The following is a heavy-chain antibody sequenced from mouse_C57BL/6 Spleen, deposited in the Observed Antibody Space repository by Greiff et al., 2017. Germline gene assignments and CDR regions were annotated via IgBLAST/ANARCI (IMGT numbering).Heavy chain of an antibody. CDR3: ARGGDGYYVYFDY. J-gene: IGHJ2*01. V-gene: IGHV1-81*01. D-gene: IGHD2-3*01. CDR1: GYTFTSYG. Sequence: VQLQESGAELARPGASVKLSCKASGYTFTSYGISWVKQRTGQGLEWIGEIYPRSGNTYYNEKFKGKATLTADKSSSTAYMELRSLTSEDSAVYFCARGGDGYYVYFDYWGQGTTLTVSS. CDR2: IYPRSGNT.